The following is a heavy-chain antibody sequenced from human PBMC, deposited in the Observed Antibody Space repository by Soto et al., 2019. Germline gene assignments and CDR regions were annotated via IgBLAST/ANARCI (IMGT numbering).Heavy chain of an antibody. CDR3: ARGFSSGWPFGY. J-gene: IGHJ4*02. CDR1: GYTFTNYY. CDR2: INPSGGST. Sequence: GASVKVSCKASGYTFTNYYMHWVRQAPGQGLEWMGIINPSGGSTTYAQKFQGRVTMTRDTSTSTVYMELSSLRSEDTAVYYCARGFSSGWPFGYWGEGTPFTLSS. D-gene: IGHD6-19*01. V-gene: IGHV1-46*01.